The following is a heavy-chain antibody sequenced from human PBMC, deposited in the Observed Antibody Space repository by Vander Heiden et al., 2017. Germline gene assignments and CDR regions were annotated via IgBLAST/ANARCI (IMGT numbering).Heavy chain of an antibody. CDR3: AKKDGYNWGGFDY. J-gene: IGHJ4*02. CDR2: DSGSGDST. D-gene: IGHD5-12*01. Sequence: EVQLLESGGRLVQPGGSLRLSCAASGFSFNNHARSWVRQAPGKGLEWVSGDSGSGDSTYYADSVKGRFTISRDNSKTTVYLQMNSLRAEDTAVYYCAKKDGYNWGGFDYWGQGTLVTVSS. CDR1: GFSFNNHA. V-gene: IGHV3-23*01.